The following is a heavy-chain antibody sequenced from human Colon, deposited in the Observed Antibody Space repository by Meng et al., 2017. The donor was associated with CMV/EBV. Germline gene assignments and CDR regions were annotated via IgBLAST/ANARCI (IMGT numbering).Heavy chain of an antibody. D-gene: IGHD3-22*01. Sequence: SETLSLTCNVSGASISSMIYYWGWIRQSPGKGLEWIGSIYYSGTTYHSPSFKSRVTLSIDTSKNQFSLSLRSVSVADTAVYYCASVIASRRNYYGLDVWGQGTAVTVSS. CDR2: IYYSGTT. CDR1: GASISSMIYY. CDR3: ASVIASRRNYYGLDV. V-gene: IGHV4-39*07. J-gene: IGHJ6*02.